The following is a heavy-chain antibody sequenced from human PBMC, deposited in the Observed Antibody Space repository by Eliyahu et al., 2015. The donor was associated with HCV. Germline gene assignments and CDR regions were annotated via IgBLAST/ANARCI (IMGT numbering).Heavy chain of an antibody. Sequence: QVQLQESGPGLVKPSETLSLXCTVSGASLNNYXXSWIRQPAGKGLEWIGRIYTSGSTNYNPSLKSRVTMSVDTSKNQFSLKLSSVTAADTAVYFCARGSMIVDYWGQGTLVTVSS. CDR3: ARGSMIVDY. V-gene: IGHV4-4*07. D-gene: IGHD3-22*01. CDR2: IYTSGST. CDR1: GASLNNYX. J-gene: IGHJ4*02.